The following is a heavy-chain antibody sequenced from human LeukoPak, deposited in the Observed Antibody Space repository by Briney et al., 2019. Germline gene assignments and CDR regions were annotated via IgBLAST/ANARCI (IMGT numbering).Heavy chain of an antibody. V-gene: IGHV4-4*02. CDR1: GVSITSNNW. D-gene: IGHD1-1*01. CDR2: IYHGGTT. CDR3: ARGFHTDHTNYFDP. Sequence: SGTLSLTCAVSGVSITSNNWWWVVRDPPGKVLEWIGEIYHGGTTNYNPSVKSRVTISIDSAKNQFSLKLTCLAAGDTAVYYCARGFHTDHTNYFDPWGQGTLVTVST. J-gene: IGHJ5*02.